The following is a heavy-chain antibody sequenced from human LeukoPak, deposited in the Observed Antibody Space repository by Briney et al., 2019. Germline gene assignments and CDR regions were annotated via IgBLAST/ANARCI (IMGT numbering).Heavy chain of an antibody. CDR2: INPNSGGT. CDR3: ARATMVRGVTAYYFDY. J-gene: IGHJ4*02. Sequence: ASVKVSCKASGYTFTGYYMHWVRQAPGQGLDWMGRINPNSGGTNYAQKFQGRVTMTRDTSISTAYMELSRLRSDDTAVYYCARATMVRGVTAYYFDYWGQGTLVTVSS. D-gene: IGHD3-10*01. CDR1: GYTFTGYY. V-gene: IGHV1-2*06.